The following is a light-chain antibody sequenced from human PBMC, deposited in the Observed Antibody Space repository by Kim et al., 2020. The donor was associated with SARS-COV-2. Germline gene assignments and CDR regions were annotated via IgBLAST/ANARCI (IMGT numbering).Light chain of an antibody. Sequence: IQLTQSPSSLSASVGDRVTITCRASQGISSYLAWYQQKSGKAPKLLIYAASTLQSGVPSRFSGSGSGTDFTLTISSLQPEDFATYYCQQLNSYLVTFGQGTKLEI. CDR3: QQLNSYLVT. V-gene: IGKV1-9*01. J-gene: IGKJ2*01. CDR1: QGISSY. CDR2: AAS.